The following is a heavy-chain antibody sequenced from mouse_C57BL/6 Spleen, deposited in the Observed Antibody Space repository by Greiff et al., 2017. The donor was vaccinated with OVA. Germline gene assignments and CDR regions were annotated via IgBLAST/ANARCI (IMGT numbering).Heavy chain of an antibody. J-gene: IGHJ2*01. CDR1: GYSFTDYN. CDR3: ARWPTVVEPIFDY. Sequence: EVQLQQSGPELVKPGASVQISCKASGYSFTDYNMHWVKQSNGKSLEWIGVLNPNYGTTSYNQKFKGQATLTVDQSSSTTYMQLNSLTSDDSAVYYCARWPTVVEPIFDYWGQGTTLTVSS. CDR2: LNPNYGTT. V-gene: IGHV1-39*01. D-gene: IGHD1-1*01.